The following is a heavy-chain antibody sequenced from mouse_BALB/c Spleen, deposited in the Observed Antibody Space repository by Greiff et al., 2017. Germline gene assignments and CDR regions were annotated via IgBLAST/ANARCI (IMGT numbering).Heavy chain of an antibody. D-gene: IGHD2-1*01. CDR2: ISSGSSTI. Sequence: EVQGVESGAGLVQPGGSRKLSCAASGFTFSSFGMHWVRQAPEKGLEWVAYISSGSSTIYYADTVKGRFTISRDNPKNTLFLQMTSLRSEDTAMYYCARGGNYVDYAMDYWGQGTSVTVSS. V-gene: IGHV5-17*02. CDR1: GFTFSSFG. J-gene: IGHJ4*01. CDR3: ARGGNYVDYAMDY.